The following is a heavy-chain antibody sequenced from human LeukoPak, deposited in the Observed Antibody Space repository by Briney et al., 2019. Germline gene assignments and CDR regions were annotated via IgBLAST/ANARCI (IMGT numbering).Heavy chain of an antibody. V-gene: IGHV1-69*06. D-gene: IGHD6-19*01. Sequence: SVKVSCKASGGTFSSYAISWVRQAPGQGLEWMGGIIPIFGTANYAQKFQGRVTITADKSTSTAYMELSSLRSEDTAVYYCARAHSSGWSTEYFQHWGQGTLVTVSS. CDR3: ARAHSSGWSTEYFQH. CDR2: IIPIFGTA. J-gene: IGHJ1*01. CDR1: GGTFSSYA.